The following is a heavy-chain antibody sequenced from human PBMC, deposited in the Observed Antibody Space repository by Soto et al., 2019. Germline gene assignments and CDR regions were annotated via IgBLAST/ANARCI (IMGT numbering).Heavy chain of an antibody. CDR1: GGTFRTSA. CDR3: ARDKDRQQLGGNYYYIMDV. Sequence: SVKVSCKTSGGTFRTSAISWLRQAPGQGLEWMGGIMPVFPTPDYAQKFQGRVTITADESTGTAYMELSSLRSEDTAVYYCARDKDRQQLGGNYYYIMDVWGQGTTVTVSS. D-gene: IGHD3-3*02. CDR2: IMPVFPTP. V-gene: IGHV1-69*13. J-gene: IGHJ6*01.